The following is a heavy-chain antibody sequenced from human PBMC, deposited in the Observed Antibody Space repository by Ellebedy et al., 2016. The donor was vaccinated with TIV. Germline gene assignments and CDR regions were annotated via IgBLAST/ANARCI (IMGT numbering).Heavy chain of an antibody. D-gene: IGHD3-3*01. CDR1: GFTFSNYN. CDR2: INSSSSTI. Sequence: GEPLKISCAASGFTFSNYNMNWVRQAPGKGLEWVSYINSSSSTIYYADSVKGRFTISRDNAKNSLYLQMNSLRDEDTAVYYCARDGAPGITIFGVVISEVDAFDIWGQGTMVTVSS. CDR3: ARDGAPGITIFGVVISEVDAFDI. V-gene: IGHV3-48*02. J-gene: IGHJ3*02.